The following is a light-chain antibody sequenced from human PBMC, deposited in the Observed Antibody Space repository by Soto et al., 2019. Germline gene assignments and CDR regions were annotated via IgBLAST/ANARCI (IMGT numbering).Light chain of an antibody. Sequence: AIQMTRSPSSLSASILDIVTISVLASQGIKNDLGWYQQKPGKAPTLLIYAASSLQSGVPSRFSGSGSGTDFTLTISRLEPEDFAVYYCQQFSSYPLTFGGGTKVDIK. V-gene: IGKV1-6*01. CDR3: QQFSSYPLT. CDR2: AAS. CDR1: QGIKND. J-gene: IGKJ4*01.